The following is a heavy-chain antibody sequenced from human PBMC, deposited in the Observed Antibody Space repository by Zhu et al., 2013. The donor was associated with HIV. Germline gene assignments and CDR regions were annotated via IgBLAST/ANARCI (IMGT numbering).Heavy chain of an antibody. CDR1: GFTFTSSA. CDR2: IVVGSGNT. J-gene: IGHJ4*02. D-gene: IGHD2-15*01. V-gene: IGHV1-58*01. Sequence: QLVQSGPEVKKPGTSVKVSCKASGFTFTSSAVQWVRQARGQRLEWIGWIVVGSGNTNYAQKFQERVTITRDMSTSTAYMELSSLRSEDTAVYYCAAGSTYCSGGSCYLRAFDYWGQGTLVTVSS. CDR3: AAGSTYCSGGSCYLRAFDY.